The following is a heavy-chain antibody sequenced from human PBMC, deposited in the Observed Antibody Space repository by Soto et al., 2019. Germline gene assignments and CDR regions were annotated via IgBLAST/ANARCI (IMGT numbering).Heavy chain of an antibody. CDR1: GYTFTSYG. J-gene: IGHJ4*02. D-gene: IGHD3-10*01. V-gene: IGHV1-18*01. CDR3: ARGSLTMVRGSNFDY. Sequence: ASVKVSCKASGYTFTSYGISWVRQAPGQGLEWMGWISAYNGNTNYAQKLQGRVTMTTDTSTSTAYMGLRSLRSDDTAVYYCARGSLTMVRGSNFDYWGQGTLVTVSS. CDR2: ISAYNGNT.